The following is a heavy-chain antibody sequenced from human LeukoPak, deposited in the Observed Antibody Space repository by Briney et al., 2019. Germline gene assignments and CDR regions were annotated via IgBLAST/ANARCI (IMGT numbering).Heavy chain of an antibody. CDR2: MDTGGSN. D-gene: IGHD6-19*01. Sequence: TSETLSLTCTDPGGSISTNSWSWIRQPAGKGLEWIGRMDTGGSNNSQPLLRSQVTMSVDTSKNQFFLKLSSVTAADTAVYYCARAVAGFYSDYWGQGTLVTVSS. CDR3: ARAVAGFYSDY. CDR1: GGSISTNS. V-gene: IGHV4-4*07. J-gene: IGHJ4*02.